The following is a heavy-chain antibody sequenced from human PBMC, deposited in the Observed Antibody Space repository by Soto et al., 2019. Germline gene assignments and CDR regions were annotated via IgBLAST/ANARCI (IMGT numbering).Heavy chain of an antibody. D-gene: IGHD3-16*01. Sequence: GGSLRLSCAASGFTFSNYAMSWVRQAPGEGLEWVSSISGGGGSTYCADSVKGRFTISRDNSKNTLYLQMNSLRADDTAVYYCAKVPAYDYVWGTYYYFDYWGLGALVTVSS. CDR3: AKVPAYDYVWGTYYYFDY. CDR2: ISGGGGST. J-gene: IGHJ4*02. CDR1: GFTFSNYA. V-gene: IGHV3-23*01.